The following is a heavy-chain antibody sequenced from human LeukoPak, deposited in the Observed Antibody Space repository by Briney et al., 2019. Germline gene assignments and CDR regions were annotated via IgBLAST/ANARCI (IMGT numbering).Heavy chain of an antibody. J-gene: IGHJ6*02. Sequence: SETLSLTCAVYGGSFSGYYWSWIRQPPGKGLEWIGEINHSGSTNYNPSLKSRVTISVDTSKNQFSLKLSSVTAADTAVYYCARVWGRAPYYYYGMDVWGQGTTVTVSS. CDR3: ARVWGRAPYYYYGMDV. D-gene: IGHD1-26*01. V-gene: IGHV4-34*01. CDR2: INHSGST. CDR1: GGSFSGYY.